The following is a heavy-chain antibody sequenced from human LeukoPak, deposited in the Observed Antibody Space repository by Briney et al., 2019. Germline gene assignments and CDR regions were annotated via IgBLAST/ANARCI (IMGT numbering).Heavy chain of an antibody. CDR3: ATGRRRWFDA. J-gene: IGHJ5*02. Sequence: GGSLRLSCPACRFTFSSYWMSWVRQAPGKGLEWVANIKQDGSEKYYVDSVKGRFTISRDNAKNSLYLQMNSLRAEDTAVYYCATGRRRWFDAWGQGTLVTVSS. CDR1: RFTFSSYW. CDR2: IKQDGSEK. V-gene: IGHV3-7*01.